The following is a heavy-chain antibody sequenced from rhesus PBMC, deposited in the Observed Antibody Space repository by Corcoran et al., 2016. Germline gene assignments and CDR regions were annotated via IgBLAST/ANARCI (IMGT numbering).Heavy chain of an antibody. CDR3: AKGPGYGLDS. CDR2: ISNGGGST. CDR1: GFTFSSYG. V-gene: IGHV3S5*01. Sequence: EVQLVESGGGLVQPGGSLRLSCAASGFTFSSYGMSWVRQAPGKGLELVSYISNGGGSTDYSDSVKGRFTISRDNSKNTLSLQMNSLRAEDTAVYYCAKGPGYGLDSWGQGVVVTVSS. J-gene: IGHJ6*01. D-gene: IGHD1-38*01.